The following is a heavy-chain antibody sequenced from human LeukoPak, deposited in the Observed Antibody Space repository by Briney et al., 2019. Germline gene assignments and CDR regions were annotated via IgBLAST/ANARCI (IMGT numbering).Heavy chain of an antibody. V-gene: IGHV4-39*07. CDR2: IYYSGST. D-gene: IGHD3-22*01. J-gene: IGHJ4*02. CDR1: GGSISSSNYY. CDR3: ASGSYDSSGSTDY. Sequence: PSETLSLTCTVSGGSISSSNYYWGWIRQPPGKGLECIGSIYYSGSTYYNPSLKSRVTISVDTSKNQFSLKLSSVTAADAAVYYCASGSYDSSGSTDYWGQGTLVTVSS.